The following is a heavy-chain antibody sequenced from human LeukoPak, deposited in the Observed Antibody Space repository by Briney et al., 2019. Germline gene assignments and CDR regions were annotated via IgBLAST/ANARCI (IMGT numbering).Heavy chain of an antibody. CDR3: AKDAQRGFDYSNSLKN. J-gene: IGHJ4*02. V-gene: IGHV3-33*06. D-gene: IGHD4-11*01. Sequence: GGSLRLSCATSGFTFSHYGMHWVRQAPGKGLEWVAEIWSDGSNRYYGDPVKGRFIISRDNFQRTVYLQMNSLRAEDTAVYYCAKDAQRGFDYSNSLKNWGQGTRVTVSS. CDR2: IWSDGSNR. CDR1: GFTFSHYG.